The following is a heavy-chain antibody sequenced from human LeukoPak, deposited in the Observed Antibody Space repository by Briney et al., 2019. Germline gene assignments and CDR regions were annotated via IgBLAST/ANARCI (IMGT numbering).Heavy chain of an antibody. J-gene: IGHJ4*02. CDR3: TRAADHHGGFDY. D-gene: IGHD3-16*01. CDR2: VSFVTTYI. V-gene: IGHV3-21*06. Sequence: GGSLRLSCAASGVIFSSYSMNWVRQGPRKGLEWVSSVSFVTTYIYYADSVKSRFTIFRVNAKNSLFSQMNSLRAEETAGDYCTRAADHHGGFDYWGPGTLVTVSS. CDR1: GVIFSSYS.